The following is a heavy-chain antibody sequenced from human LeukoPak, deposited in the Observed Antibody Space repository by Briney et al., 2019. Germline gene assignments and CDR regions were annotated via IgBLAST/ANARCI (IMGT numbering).Heavy chain of an antibody. CDR2: LYPGDSDT. CDR1: GYSLTSYW. D-gene: IGHD5-12*01. V-gene: IGHV5-51*01. CDR3: ARLLVATPQTSAGFDY. J-gene: IGHJ4*02. Sequence: GESLNISCKCSGYSLTSYWLGWVRQMPGKGVEWMGILYPGDSDTRYSTAFQGQVTISADKSISTAYLQWSSLKASDTAMDYCARLLVATPQTSAGFDYWGQGTLVTVSS.